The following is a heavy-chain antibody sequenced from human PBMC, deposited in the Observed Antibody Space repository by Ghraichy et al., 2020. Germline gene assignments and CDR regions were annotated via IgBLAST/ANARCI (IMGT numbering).Heavy chain of an antibody. V-gene: IGHV3-30*02. CDR3: AKPQGSYYYFDY. CDR2: IRYDGSNK. Sequence: GGSLRLSCAASGFTFSSYGMHWVRQAPGKGLEWVAFIRYDGSNKYYADSVKGRFTISRDNSKNTLYLQMNSLRAEDTAVYYCAKPQGSYYYFDYWGQGTLVTVSS. J-gene: IGHJ4*02. D-gene: IGHD1-26*01. CDR1: GFTFSSYG.